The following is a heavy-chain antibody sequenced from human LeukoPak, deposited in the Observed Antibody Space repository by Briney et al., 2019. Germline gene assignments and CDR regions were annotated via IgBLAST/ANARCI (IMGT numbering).Heavy chain of an antibody. J-gene: IGHJ4*02. V-gene: IGHV3-30*04. Sequence: GGSLRLSCAASGFTFSSYAMHWVRQAPGKGLGWVAVISYDGSNKYYADSVKGRFTISRDNSKNTLYLQMNSLRAEDTAVYYCARDNSGSYRAMFDYWGQGTLVTVSS. D-gene: IGHD1-26*01. CDR1: GFTFSSYA. CDR2: ISYDGSNK. CDR3: ARDNSGSYRAMFDY.